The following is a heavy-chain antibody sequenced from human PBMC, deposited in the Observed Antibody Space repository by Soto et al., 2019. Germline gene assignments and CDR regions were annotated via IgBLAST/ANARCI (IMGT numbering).Heavy chain of an antibody. Sequence: ASVKVSCKGSGYTFTSYGISWVRQAPGQGLEWMGWISAYNGNTNYAQKLQGRVTMTTDTSTSTAYMELRSLRSDDTAVYYCARDLAGKSWFDPWGQGTLVTVSS. CDR1: GYTFTSYG. D-gene: IGHD3-10*01. V-gene: IGHV1-18*01. J-gene: IGHJ5*02. CDR2: ISAYNGNT. CDR3: ARDLAGKSWFDP.